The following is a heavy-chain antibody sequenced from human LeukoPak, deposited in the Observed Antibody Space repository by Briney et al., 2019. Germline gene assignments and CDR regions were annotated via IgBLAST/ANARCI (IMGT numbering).Heavy chain of an antibody. D-gene: IGHD3-10*01. V-gene: IGHV3-21*06. J-gene: IGHJ3*02. Sequence: GGSLRLSCAASGFTFSTYSMNWVRQAPGKGLEWVSSIAPSSDYIYYAGSLKGRFTISRDNAKNSLYLHMNSLRPDDTAVYYCARGRSITILRGVAISDGFDIWGQGTKVTVS. CDR2: IAPSSDYI. CDR3: ARGRSITILRGVAISDGFDI. CDR1: GFTFSTYS.